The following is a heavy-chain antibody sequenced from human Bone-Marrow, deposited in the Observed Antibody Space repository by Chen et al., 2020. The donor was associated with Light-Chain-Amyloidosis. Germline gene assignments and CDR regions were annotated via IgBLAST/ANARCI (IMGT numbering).Heavy chain of an antibody. V-gene: IGHV3-7*05. CDR1: GFIFSNFY. J-gene: IGHJ3*02. CDR3: ARDPAYSAFDI. CDR2: INPAGNSI. D-gene: IGHD4-4*01. Sequence: EVQLVESGGGLVQPGGSLRLSCAASGFIFSNFYMTWVRQAPGRGLEWVTTINPAGNSINYLDSVRGRFTVSRDNAKNSLYLQMNSLTAEDTALYYCARDPAYSAFDIWGQGAMVTVSS.